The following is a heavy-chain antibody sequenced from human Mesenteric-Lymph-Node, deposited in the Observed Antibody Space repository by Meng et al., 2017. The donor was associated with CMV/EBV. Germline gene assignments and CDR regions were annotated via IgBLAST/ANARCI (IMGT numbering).Heavy chain of an antibody. CDR2: IHYDGSTE. CDR1: GFTFTTYA. Sequence: GSLKISCAASGFTFTTYAMRWVRQAPGKGLEWVAFIHYDGSTEYYADSVKGRFTISRDNSKSTVYLQMNSLRAEDTAVYYCAKEYSYGPPYHYYGMDVWGQGTTVTVSS. V-gene: IGHV3-30*02. CDR3: AKEYSYGPPYHYYGMDV. J-gene: IGHJ6*02. D-gene: IGHD5-18*01.